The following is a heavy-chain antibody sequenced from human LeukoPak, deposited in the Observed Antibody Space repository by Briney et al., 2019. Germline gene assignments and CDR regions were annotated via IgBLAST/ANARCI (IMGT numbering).Heavy chain of an antibody. CDR2: INWNSGSI. V-gene: IGHV3-9*01. CDR3: AKAYSYSSSSGYFDY. Sequence: PGRSLRLSCVASGFTFDDYAMHWVRQAPGKGLEWVSGINWNSGSIGYADSVKGRFTISRDNAKNSLYLQMNSLRAEDTALYYCAKAYSYSSSSGYFDYWGQGTLVTVSS. D-gene: IGHD6-6*01. J-gene: IGHJ4*02. CDR1: GFTFDDYA.